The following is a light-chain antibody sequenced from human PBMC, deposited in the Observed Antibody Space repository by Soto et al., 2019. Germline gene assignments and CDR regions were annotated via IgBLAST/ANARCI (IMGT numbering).Light chain of an antibody. V-gene: IGKV3-11*01. Sequence: EIVLTQSPATLSLSPGERATLSCRASQSVTNYLNWYQQKPGQGPRLLIFDASNRATGTPPRFSGSGSGTDFTLTISSLEPEDFAVYYCQQHSNWPGLITFGQGTQLEIK. CDR2: DAS. CDR3: QQHSNWPGLIT. J-gene: IGKJ5*01. CDR1: QSVTNY.